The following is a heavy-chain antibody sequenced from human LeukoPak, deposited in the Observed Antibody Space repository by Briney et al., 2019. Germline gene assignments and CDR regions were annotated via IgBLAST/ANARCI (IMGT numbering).Heavy chain of an antibody. V-gene: IGHV3-53*01. D-gene: IGHD2-15*01. CDR3: ARVVVAALDY. Sequence: GSLRLSCAASGFTVSSNYMSWVRQAPGKGLEWVSVIYSGGSAYYADSVKGRFTISRDNSKNTLYLQMNSLRAEDTAVYYCARVVVAALDYWGQGTLVTVSS. CDR2: IYSGGSA. J-gene: IGHJ4*02. CDR1: GFTVSSNY.